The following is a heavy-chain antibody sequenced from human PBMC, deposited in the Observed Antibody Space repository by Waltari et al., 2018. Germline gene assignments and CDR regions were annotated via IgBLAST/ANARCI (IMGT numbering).Heavy chain of an antibody. V-gene: IGHV1-69*13. CDR3: ASLGEYSSSSREYYFDY. CDR1: GGTFSSYA. D-gene: IGHD6-6*01. Sequence: QVQLVQSGAEVKKPGSSVKVSCKASGGTFSSYAISWVRQAPGQGLEWMGGIIPIFGTANYAQKFQGRVTITADESTSTAYMELSSLRSEDTAVYYCASLGEYSSSSREYYFDYWGQGTLVTVSS. J-gene: IGHJ4*02. CDR2: IIPIFGTA.